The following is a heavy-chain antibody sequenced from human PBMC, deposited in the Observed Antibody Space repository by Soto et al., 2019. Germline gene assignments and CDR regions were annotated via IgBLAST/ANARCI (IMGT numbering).Heavy chain of an antibody. CDR1: GYTFTSYG. CDR3: TRDGYDYGDYTYFQH. Sequence: QVQLVQSGAEVKKPGASVKVSCKASGYTFTSYGISWVRQAPGQGLEWMGWISAYNGNTHYVQKLQGRVTMTTDTSTSTAYMELRSLRSDATAVYYCTRDGYDYGDYTYFQHWGQGTLVTVSS. D-gene: IGHD4-17*01. CDR2: ISAYNGNT. V-gene: IGHV1-18*01. J-gene: IGHJ1*01.